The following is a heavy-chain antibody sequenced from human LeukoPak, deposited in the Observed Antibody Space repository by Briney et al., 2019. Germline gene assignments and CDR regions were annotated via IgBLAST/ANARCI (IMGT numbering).Heavy chain of an antibody. CDR1: GYTFTGYY. Sequence: ASVKVSCKASGYTFTGYYMHWVRQAPGQGLEWMGWINPNSGGTNYAQKFQGRVTMTRDTSISTAYMELSRLRSDDTAVYYCARVPGVYYDRLTGYGSGWFDPWGQGTLVTVSS. D-gene: IGHD3-9*01. CDR3: ARVPGVYYDRLTGYGSGWFDP. CDR2: INPNSGGT. J-gene: IGHJ5*02. V-gene: IGHV1-2*02.